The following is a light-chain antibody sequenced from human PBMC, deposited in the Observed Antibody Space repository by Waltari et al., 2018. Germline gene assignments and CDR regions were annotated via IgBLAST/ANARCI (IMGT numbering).Light chain of an antibody. CDR1: SGDVGSYNR. Sequence: QSALTQPPSVSGSPGQSVTISCTGTSGDVGSYNRVSWYQQPPGTAPKLMIYEVNNRPSRVPDRFSGSRSGNTVSLTISGLQAEDEGDYYCASYTGGTTILFGGGTRLTVL. V-gene: IGLV2-18*02. CDR2: EVN. J-gene: IGLJ2*01. CDR3: ASYTGGTTIL.